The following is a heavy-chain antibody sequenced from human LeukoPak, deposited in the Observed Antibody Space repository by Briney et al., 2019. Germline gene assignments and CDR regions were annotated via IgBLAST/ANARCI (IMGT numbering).Heavy chain of an antibody. CDR3: AKLGVVWFGELLRVDY. CDR1: RITFTAAW. Sequence: GGSLRLSCAVFRITFTAAWMRWVRQAPGKGLEWVSAISGSGGSTYYADSVKGRFTISRDNSKNTLYLQMNSLRAEDTAVYYCAKLGVVWFGELLRVDYWGQGTLVTVSS. J-gene: IGHJ4*02. V-gene: IGHV3-23*01. D-gene: IGHD3-10*01. CDR2: ISGSGGST.